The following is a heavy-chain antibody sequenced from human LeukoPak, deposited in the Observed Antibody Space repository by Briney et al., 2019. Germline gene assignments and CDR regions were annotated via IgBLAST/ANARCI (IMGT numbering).Heavy chain of an antibody. CDR2: INPNSGGT. V-gene: IGHV1-2*02. D-gene: IGHD2-2*01. CDR1: GYTFTGYY. Sequence: ASVKVSCKAYGYTFTGYYMHWVRQAPGQGLEWMGWINPNSGGTNYAQKFQGRVTMARDTSISTAYMELSRLRSDDTAVYYCATVVPAAMGWFDPWGQGTLVTVSS. CDR3: ATVVPAAMGWFDP. J-gene: IGHJ5*02.